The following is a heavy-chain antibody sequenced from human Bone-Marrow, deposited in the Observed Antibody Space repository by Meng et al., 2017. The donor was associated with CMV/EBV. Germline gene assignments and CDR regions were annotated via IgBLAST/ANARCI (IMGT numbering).Heavy chain of an antibody. J-gene: IGHJ6*02. Sequence: GESLKISCTASGFTFGDYAMGWVRQAPGKGLEWVGFIRSKAYGGTTEYAASVKGRFTISRDDSKSIAYLQMNSLKTEDTAVYYCTRDAEDGMDVWGQGTTVTVSS. V-gene: IGHV3-49*04. CDR3: TRDAEDGMDV. CDR2: IRSKAYGGTT. CDR1: GFTFGDYA.